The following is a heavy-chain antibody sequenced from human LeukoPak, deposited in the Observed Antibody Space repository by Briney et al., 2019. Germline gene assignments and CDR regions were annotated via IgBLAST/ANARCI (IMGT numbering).Heavy chain of an antibody. CDR2: ISAYNGNT. J-gene: IGHJ5*02. CDR1: GYTFTSYG. V-gene: IGHV1-18*01. Sequence: ASVKVSCKASGYTFTSYGISWVRQAPGQGLEWMGWISAYNGNTNYAQKLQGRVTMTTDTSTSTAYMELRSLRSDGTAVYYCARGAMVRGPGRGWFDPWGQGTLVTVSS. D-gene: IGHD3-10*01. CDR3: ARGAMVRGPGRGWFDP.